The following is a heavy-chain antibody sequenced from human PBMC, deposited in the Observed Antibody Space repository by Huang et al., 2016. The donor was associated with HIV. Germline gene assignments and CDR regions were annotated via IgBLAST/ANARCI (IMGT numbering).Heavy chain of an antibody. CDR1: ENNFNTYW. D-gene: IGHD1-26*01. CDR3: ARWMSSGSYYYFDF. J-gene: IGHJ4*02. V-gene: IGHV5-51*01. Sequence: AEVKKPGESLKISCKGSENNFNTYWIGWVRQMPGKGLEWLGSIQPGVVDPRYSPSFRGQFTFSADKSINTAYLQWTYLKASDTAMYYCARWMSSGSYYYFDFWGQGPWSPSPQ. CDR2: IQPGVVDP.